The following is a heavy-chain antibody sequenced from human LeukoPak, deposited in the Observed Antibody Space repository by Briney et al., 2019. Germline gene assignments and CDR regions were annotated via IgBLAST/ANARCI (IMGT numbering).Heavy chain of an antibody. J-gene: IGHJ4*02. Sequence: ASVKVSCKASGYTFTDYYMHWVRQAPGPGLESMGWINPNSGGTNYAQKFQGRVAMTRDTSISTAYMELSSLTSDDMAVYYCASGVVAVAASAIDYWGQGTLVTVSS. CDR3: ASGVVAVAASAIDY. V-gene: IGHV1-2*02. CDR1: GYTFTDYY. D-gene: IGHD6-19*01. CDR2: INPNSGGT.